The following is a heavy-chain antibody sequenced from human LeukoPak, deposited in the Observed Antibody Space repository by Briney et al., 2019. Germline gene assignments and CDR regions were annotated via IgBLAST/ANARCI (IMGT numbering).Heavy chain of an antibody. CDR3: ARCGSGWYIKGAFDI. CDR1: GGSFSGYY. J-gene: IGHJ3*02. D-gene: IGHD6-19*01. CDR2: INHSGST. V-gene: IGHV4-34*01. Sequence: PSETLSLTCAVYGGSFSGYYWSWIRQPPGKGLEWIGEINHSGSTNYNPSLKSRVTISVDTSKNQFSLKLSSVTAADTAVYYCARCGSGWYIKGAFDIWGQGTMVTVSS.